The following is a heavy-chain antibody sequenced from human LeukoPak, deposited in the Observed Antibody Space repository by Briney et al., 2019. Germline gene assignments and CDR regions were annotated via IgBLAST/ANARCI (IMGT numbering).Heavy chain of an antibody. Sequence: SETLSLTCTVSGGSISGYYWSWIRQPPGKGLEWVGYISYSGSTNYNPSLKSRVTISVDTSKNQFSLKLSSVTAADTAVYYCARHVGWGVYCSSTSCPFDYWGQGTLVTVSS. V-gene: IGHV4-59*08. D-gene: IGHD2-2*01. CDR2: ISYSGST. CDR1: GGSISGYY. CDR3: ARHVGWGVYCSSTSCPFDY. J-gene: IGHJ4*02.